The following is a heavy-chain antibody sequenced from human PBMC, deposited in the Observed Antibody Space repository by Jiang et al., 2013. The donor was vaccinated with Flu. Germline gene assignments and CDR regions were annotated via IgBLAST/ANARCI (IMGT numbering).Heavy chain of an antibody. Sequence: SGAEVKKPGASVKVSCKVSGYTLTELSMHWVRQAPGKGLEWMGGFDPEDGETIYAQKFQGRVTMTEDTSTDTAYMELSSLGSEDTAVYYCASLEGYYDSSGYPSSDAFDIWAKGQWSPSLQ. J-gene: IGHJ3*02. V-gene: IGHV1-24*01. CDR3: ASLEGYYDSSGYPSSDAFDI. CDR2: FDPEDGET. CDR1: GYTLTELS. D-gene: IGHD3-22*01.